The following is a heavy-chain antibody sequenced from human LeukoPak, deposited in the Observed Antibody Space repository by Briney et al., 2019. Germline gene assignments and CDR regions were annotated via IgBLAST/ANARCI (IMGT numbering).Heavy chain of an antibody. J-gene: IGHJ4*02. CDR1: GYSFTNYW. V-gene: IGHV5-51*01. D-gene: IGHD4-23*01. CDR2: IYPGDSDT. CDR3: ARLTTVVTHIDY. Sequence: LGESLKISCKGSGYSFTNYWIAWVRQMPGKGLEWMGIIYPGDSDTRYSPSFQGQVTISADKSINTAYLQWSSLKAPDTAMYYCARLTTVVTHIDYWGQGTLVTVSS.